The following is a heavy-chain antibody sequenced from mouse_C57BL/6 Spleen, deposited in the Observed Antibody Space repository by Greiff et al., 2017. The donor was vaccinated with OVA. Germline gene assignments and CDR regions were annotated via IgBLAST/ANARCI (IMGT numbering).Heavy chain of an antibody. V-gene: IGHV14-3*01. Sequence: VQLQQPVAELVRPGASVKLSCTASGFNIKNTYMHWVKQRPEQGLEWIGRIDPANGNTKYAPKFQGKATITADTSSNTAYLQLSSLTSEDTAIYYWARKYYGSSYLFAYWGQGTLVTVSA. D-gene: IGHD1-1*01. CDR1: GFNIKNTY. J-gene: IGHJ3*01. CDR3: ARKYYGSSYLFAY. CDR2: IDPANGNT.